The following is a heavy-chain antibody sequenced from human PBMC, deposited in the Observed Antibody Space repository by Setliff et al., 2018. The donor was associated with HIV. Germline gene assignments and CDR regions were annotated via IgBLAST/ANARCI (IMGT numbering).Heavy chain of an antibody. CDR1: GHTFTNVD. Sequence: ASVKVSCKASGHTFTNVDIHWLRRATGQGLEWMGWMNPNTGVSGYALKFQARVTMTRDTSISTAYMELSSLTSEDTAVYYCARRVPPIPSGDLDYWGQGTLVTV. CDR3: ARRVPPIPSGDLDY. D-gene: IGHD6-25*01. J-gene: IGHJ4*02. V-gene: IGHV1-8*01. CDR2: MNPNTGVS.